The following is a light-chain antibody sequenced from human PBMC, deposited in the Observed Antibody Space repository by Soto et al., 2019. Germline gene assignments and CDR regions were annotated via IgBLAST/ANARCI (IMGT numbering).Light chain of an antibody. Sequence: EIVMTQSPATLSVSPGETATLSCRASQSVSILLAWYQQKPGQAPRLLIYDVSIRATGVPARFSGTGSETDFTLTISGLQSEDSAVYFCQQYNNWPFSFGQGTRLEI. J-gene: IGKJ5*01. V-gene: IGKV3-15*01. CDR3: QQYNNWPFS. CDR1: QSVSIL. CDR2: DVS.